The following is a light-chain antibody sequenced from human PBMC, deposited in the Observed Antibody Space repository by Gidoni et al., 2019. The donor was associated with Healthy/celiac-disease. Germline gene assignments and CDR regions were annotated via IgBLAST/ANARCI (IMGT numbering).Light chain of an antibody. CDR3: QQRSNWPPET. V-gene: IGKV3-11*01. CDR1: QSVSSY. CDR2: DAS. J-gene: IGKJ1*01. Sequence: EILFTQSPATLSLSPGERATLSCRASQSVSSYLAWYQQKPGQAPRLLIYDASNRATGIPARFSGSGSGTDFTLTISSLEPEDFAVYYCQQRSNWPPETFGQGTKVEIK.